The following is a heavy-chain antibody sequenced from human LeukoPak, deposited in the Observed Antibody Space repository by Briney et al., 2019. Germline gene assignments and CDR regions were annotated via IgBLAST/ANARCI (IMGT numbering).Heavy chain of an antibody. J-gene: IGHJ4*02. D-gene: IGHD3-16*01. V-gene: IGHV1-2*02. Sequence: VXQXPGQXXXWMGWINPNSGGTNYAQDFQGRVTMTRDTSINTAYMELSRLRSDDTAVYYCARDSSLFGGSDYWGQGTLVTVSS. CDR3: ARDSSLFGGSDY. CDR2: INPNSGGT.